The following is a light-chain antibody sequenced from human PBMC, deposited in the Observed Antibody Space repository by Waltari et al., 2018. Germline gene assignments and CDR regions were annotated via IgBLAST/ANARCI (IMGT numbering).Light chain of an antibody. J-gene: IGKJ1*01. Sequence: DIQMTQSPSTLSASLGDRVTITCRASRSISSWLAWYQQKPGKATKVLIYKASSLQTGVSSRFSGTGSGTDFTLTISRLRPDDFATYYCLQYNTYPWTFGQGTKVEIK. V-gene: IGKV1-5*03. CDR1: RSISSW. CDR2: KAS. CDR3: LQYNTYPWT.